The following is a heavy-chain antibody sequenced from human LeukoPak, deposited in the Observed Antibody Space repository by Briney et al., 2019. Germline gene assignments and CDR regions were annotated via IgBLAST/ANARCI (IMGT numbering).Heavy chain of an antibody. CDR1: GFTFSGSA. CDR3: ARDPYSGNYRAYYYYYMDV. J-gene: IGHJ6*03. D-gene: IGHD1-26*01. Sequence: PGGSLRLSCAASGFTFSGSALHWVRQAPGKGLEWVSSITSSSSYIYYADSVKGRFTISRDNAKNSLYLQMDSLRVEDTAVYYCARDPYSGNYRAYYYYYMDVWGKGTTVTISS. V-gene: IGHV3-21*06. CDR2: ITSSSSYI.